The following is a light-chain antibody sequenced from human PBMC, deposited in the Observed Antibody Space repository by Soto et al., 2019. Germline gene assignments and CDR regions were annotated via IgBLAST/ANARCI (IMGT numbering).Light chain of an antibody. CDR1: QSVSSY. V-gene: IGKV3-20*01. Sequence: IVLTQSPATVSFSPGERATLFYRASQSVSSYLAWYQQKPGQAPRLLIYGASTRATGTPARFSGSGSGTDFTLTISRLEPEDFAVYYCQQYGSSPPLTFGGGTKVDIK. J-gene: IGKJ4*01. CDR2: GAS. CDR3: QQYGSSPPLT.